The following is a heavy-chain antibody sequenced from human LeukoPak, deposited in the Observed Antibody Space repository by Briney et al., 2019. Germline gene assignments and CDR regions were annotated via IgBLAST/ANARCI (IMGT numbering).Heavy chain of an antibody. CDR2: INAGNGNT. D-gene: IGHD1-14*01. Sequence: ASVKVSCKASGYTFTSYAMHWVRQAPGQRLEWMGWINAGNGNTKYSQKLQGRVTMTTDTSTSTAYMELRSLRSDDTAVYYCARDGVPNQDLDYWGQGTLVTVSS. CDR1: GYTFTSYA. V-gene: IGHV1-3*01. CDR3: ARDGVPNQDLDY. J-gene: IGHJ4*01.